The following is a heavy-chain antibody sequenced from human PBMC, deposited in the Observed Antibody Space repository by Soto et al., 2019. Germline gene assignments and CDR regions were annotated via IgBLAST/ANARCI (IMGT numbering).Heavy chain of an antibody. CDR3: ARSNYGPNWFDP. J-gene: IGHJ5*02. V-gene: IGHV4-39*07. CDR2: IYYSGST. D-gene: IGHD4-17*01. Sequence: SETLSLTCTVSGGSISSSSYYWGWIRQPPGKGLEWIGSIYYSGSTYYNPSLKSRVTISVDTSKNQFSLKLSSVTAADTAVYYCARSNYGPNWFDPWGQGTLVTVSS. CDR1: GGSISSSSYY.